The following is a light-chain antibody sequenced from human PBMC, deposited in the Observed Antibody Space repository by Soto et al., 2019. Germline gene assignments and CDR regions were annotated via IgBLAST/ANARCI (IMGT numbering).Light chain of an antibody. J-gene: IGLJ1*01. V-gene: IGLV2-14*03. CDR1: NSDIGGHDY. CDR2: DVT. Sequence: QSALTQPASLSGSPGQSITISCTGTNSDIGGHDYVSWFQQHPGKAPKLLIYDVTNRPSGVSNRFSGSKSGNTASLTISGLQAEDEADYYCSSRTTSAILDVFGTGTKLTVL. CDR3: SSRTTSAILDV.